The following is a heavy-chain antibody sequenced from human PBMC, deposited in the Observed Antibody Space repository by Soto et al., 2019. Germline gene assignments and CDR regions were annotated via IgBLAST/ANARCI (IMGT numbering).Heavy chain of an antibody. CDR1: GFTFSSYA. Sequence: PGGSLRLSCAASGFTFSSYAMSWVRQAPGKGLEWVSAISGSGGSTYYADSVKGRFTISRDNSKNTLYLQMNSLRAEDTAVYYCANILGYCSSTSCFPWGQGTLVTVSS. D-gene: IGHD2-2*01. CDR3: ANILGYCSSTSCFP. CDR2: ISGSGGST. J-gene: IGHJ5*02. V-gene: IGHV3-23*01.